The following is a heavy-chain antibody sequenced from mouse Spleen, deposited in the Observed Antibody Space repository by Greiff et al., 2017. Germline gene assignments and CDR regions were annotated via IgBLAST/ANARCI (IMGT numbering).Heavy chain of an antibody. CDR1: GFTFSSFG. CDR3: AREGYYYGSSFDY. CDR2: ISSGSSTI. J-gene: IGHJ2*01. D-gene: IGHD1-1*01. Sequence: EVHLVESGGGLVQPGGSRKLSCAASGFTFSSFGMHWVRQAPEKGLEWVAYISSGSSTIYYADTVKGRFTISRDNPKNTLFLQMTSLRSEDTAMYYCAREGYYYGSSFDYWGQGTTLTVSS. V-gene: IGHV5-17*02.